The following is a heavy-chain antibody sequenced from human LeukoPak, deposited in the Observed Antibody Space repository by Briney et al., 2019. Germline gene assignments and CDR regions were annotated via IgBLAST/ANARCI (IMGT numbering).Heavy chain of an antibody. CDR1: GYTLTSYG. Sequence: ASVKVSCKASGYTLTSYGISWVRQAPGQGLEWMGWISAYNGNTNYAQKLQGRVTMTTDTSTSTAYMELRSLRSDDTAVYYCAKDRLGAMMYFDFWGQGTLVTVSS. V-gene: IGHV1-18*01. CDR3: AKDRLGAMMYFDF. CDR2: ISAYNGNT. J-gene: IGHJ4*02. D-gene: IGHD1-26*01.